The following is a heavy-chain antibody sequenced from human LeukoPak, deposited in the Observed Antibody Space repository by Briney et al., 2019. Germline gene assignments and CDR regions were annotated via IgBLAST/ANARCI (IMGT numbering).Heavy chain of an antibody. CDR3: ARGGIVVVVAATPNWFDP. CDR2: IYYSGST. Sequence: PSETLSLTCTVSGGSISSYYWSWIRQPPGKGLEWIGYIYYSGSTNYNPSLKSPVTISVDTSKNQFSLKLSSVTAADTAVYYCARGGIVVVVAATPNWFDPWGQGTLVTVSS. D-gene: IGHD2-15*01. CDR1: GGSISSYY. J-gene: IGHJ5*02. V-gene: IGHV4-59*12.